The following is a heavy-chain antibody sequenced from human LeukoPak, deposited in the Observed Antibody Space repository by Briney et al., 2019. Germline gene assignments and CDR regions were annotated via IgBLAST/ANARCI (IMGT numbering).Heavy chain of an antibody. V-gene: IGHV4-34*01. Sequence: PSETLSLTCAVYGGSFGGYYWSWIRQPPGKGLEWSGEINHSGSTNYNPSLKSRVTISVDTSKNQFSLKLSSVAAADTAVYYCARRITMVRSFDYWGQGTLVTVSS. J-gene: IGHJ4*02. D-gene: IGHD3-10*01. CDR1: GGSFGGYY. CDR2: INHSGST. CDR3: ARRITMVRSFDY.